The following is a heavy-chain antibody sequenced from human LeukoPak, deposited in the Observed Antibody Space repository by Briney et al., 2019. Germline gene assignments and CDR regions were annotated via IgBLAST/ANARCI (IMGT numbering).Heavy chain of an antibody. D-gene: IGHD1-26*01. CDR1: GFTFSSYS. V-gene: IGHV3-21*01. J-gene: IGHJ4*02. CDR2: ISSSSSYI. CDR3: ARDSGNYFRYFDY. Sequence: PGGSLRLSCAASGFTFSSYSMNWVRQAPGKGLEWVSSISSSSSYIYYADSVKGRFTISRDNAKNSLYLQMNSLRAEDTAVYYCARDSGNYFRYFDYWGQGTLVTVSS.